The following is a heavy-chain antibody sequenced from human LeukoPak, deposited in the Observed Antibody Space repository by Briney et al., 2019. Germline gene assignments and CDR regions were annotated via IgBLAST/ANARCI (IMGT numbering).Heavy chain of an antibody. V-gene: IGHV1-69*06. CDR3: AGTIRYYYGSGSYYNVGVDY. CDR2: IIPIFGTA. D-gene: IGHD3-10*01. CDR1: GGTFSSYA. Sequence: GASVKVSCRASGGTFSSYAISWVRQAPGQGLEWMGGIIPIFGTANYAQKFQGRVTITADKSTSTAYMELSSLRSEDTAVYYCAGTIRYYYGSGSYYNVGVDYWGQGTLVTVSS. J-gene: IGHJ4*02.